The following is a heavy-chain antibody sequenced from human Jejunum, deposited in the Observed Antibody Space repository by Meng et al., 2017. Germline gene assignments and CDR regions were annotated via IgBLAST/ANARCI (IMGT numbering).Heavy chain of an antibody. V-gene: IGHV3-21*01. CDR2: IDSGNNHM. D-gene: IGHD4-17*01. J-gene: IGHJ4*02. CDR1: GFSFISYN. CDR3: TYLRYGDYGAFDY. Sequence: GESLKISCAASGFSFISYNMNWVRQAPGKGLEWVSAIDSGNNHMYYADPVKGLFTISRDNAKNSLYLQMNSPGAEDTAVYYCTYLRYGDYGAFDYWGQGTLVTVSS.